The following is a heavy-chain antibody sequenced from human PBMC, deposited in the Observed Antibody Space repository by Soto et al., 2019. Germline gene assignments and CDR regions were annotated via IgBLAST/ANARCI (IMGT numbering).Heavy chain of an antibody. V-gene: IGHV3-23*04. CDR3: AILGGTYYAFDF. D-gene: IGHD1-26*01. Sequence: VQLVESGGGVVQPGRSLRLSCAVSGFTINSHAMGWVRQAPGKGLEWVSAIGPRGRDTYYADSVKGRFTISRDNSKNTVSLQMNSLRAEDTAVYYCAILGGTYYAFDFWGQGTLVTVS. J-gene: IGHJ3*01. CDR1: GFTINSHA. CDR2: IGPRGRDT.